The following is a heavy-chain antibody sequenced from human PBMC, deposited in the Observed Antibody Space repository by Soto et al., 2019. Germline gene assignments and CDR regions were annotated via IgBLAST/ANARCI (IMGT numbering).Heavy chain of an antibody. Sequence: GGSLRLSCAASGFTFSTYGMHWVRKAPGKGLEWVAVISYDGGNKYYADSVKGRFTISRDNSKNTLFLQMDSLRAEDTAVYYCAKILGYCSSSSCSKDYYYYYGLDVWGLGTTVTVSS. CDR2: ISYDGGNK. CDR1: GFTFSTYG. V-gene: IGHV3-30*18. CDR3: AKILGYCSSSSCSKDYYYYYGLDV. D-gene: IGHD2-15*01. J-gene: IGHJ6*02.